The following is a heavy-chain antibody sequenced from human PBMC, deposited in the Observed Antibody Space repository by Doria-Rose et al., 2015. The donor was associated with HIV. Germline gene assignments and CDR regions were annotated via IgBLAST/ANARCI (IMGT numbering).Heavy chain of an antibody. CDR1: YY. V-gene: IGHV4-38-2*01. Sequence: YYWGWIRQSPEKGLEWIGSISQTGSTFYNPSLKSRVTMSLDTSKNHFSLKLSSVTAADTAVYYCVRPLSGSHMGWDWYFDLWGRGTLVTVSS. D-gene: IGHD1-26*01. CDR3: VRPLSGSHMGWDWYFDL. J-gene: IGHJ2*01. CDR2: ISQTGST.